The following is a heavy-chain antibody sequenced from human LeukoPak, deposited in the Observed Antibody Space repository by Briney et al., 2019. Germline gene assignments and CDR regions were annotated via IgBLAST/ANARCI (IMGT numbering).Heavy chain of an antibody. D-gene: IGHD3-10*01. J-gene: IGHJ5*02. Sequence: GASVKVSCKASGYTFTGYYMHWVRQAPGQGLEWMGWINPNSGGTNYAQKFQGRVTMTRDTSISTAYMELSRLRSDDTAVYYCARQKGVRGVRGANWFDPWGQGTLVTVSS. CDR3: ARQKGVRGVRGANWFDP. CDR2: INPNSGGT. V-gene: IGHV1-2*02. CDR1: GYTFTGYY.